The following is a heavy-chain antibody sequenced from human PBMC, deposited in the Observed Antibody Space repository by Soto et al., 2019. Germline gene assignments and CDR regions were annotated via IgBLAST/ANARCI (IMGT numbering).Heavy chain of an antibody. CDR1: GGSISSYY. CDR3: ARDLLGGWFDP. Sequence: PSETLSLSCTVSGGSISSYYWSWIRQPPGKGLEWIGYIYYSGSTNYNPSLKSRVTISVDTSKNQFSLKLSSVTAEDTAVYYCARDLLGGWFDPWGQGTLVTVSS. J-gene: IGHJ5*02. CDR2: IYYSGST. D-gene: IGHD3-16*01. V-gene: IGHV4-59*01.